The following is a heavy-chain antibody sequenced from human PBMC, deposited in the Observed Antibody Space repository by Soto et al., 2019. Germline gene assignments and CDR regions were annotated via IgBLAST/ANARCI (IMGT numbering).Heavy chain of an antibody. V-gene: IGHV5-51*01. D-gene: IGHD1-1*01. CDR2: IYPGDSDT. CDR1: GYXFTNYW. J-gene: IGHJ4*02. CDR3: ASLSRLEPRSAFDY. Sequence: EXLKISCKVSGYXFTNYWIGWVRQMPGKGLEWMGIIYPGDSDTKYSPSFQGQVTISADKSINTAYLQWSSLKASDTAMYYCASLSRLEPRSAFDYWGQGTLVTVSS.